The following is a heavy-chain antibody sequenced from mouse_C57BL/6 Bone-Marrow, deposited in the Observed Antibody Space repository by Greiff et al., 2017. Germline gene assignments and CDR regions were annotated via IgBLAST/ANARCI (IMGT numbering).Heavy chain of an antibody. D-gene: IGHD1-1*01. CDR3: ARRSSYDWYFDV. Sequence: EVKLVESGGGLVQPGESLKLSCESNEYEFPSHDMSWVRKTPEKRLELVAAINSDGGSTYYPDTMERRFIISRDNTKKTLYLQMSSLRSDDTAVYYCARRSSYDWYFDVWGTGTTVTVSS. J-gene: IGHJ1*03. CDR1: EYEFPSHD. CDR2: INSDGGST. V-gene: IGHV5-2*03.